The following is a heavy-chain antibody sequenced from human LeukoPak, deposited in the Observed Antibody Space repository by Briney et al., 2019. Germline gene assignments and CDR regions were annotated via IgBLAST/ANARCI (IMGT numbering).Heavy chain of an antibody. D-gene: IGHD2-15*01. Sequence: PSETLSLTCAVSGGSISSGGYSWSWIRQPPGKGLEWIGYIYHSGSTNYNPSLKSRVTISVDTSRNQFSLKLSSVTAADTAVYYCARGLGYCSGGSCYTNMDVWGQGTTVTVSS. CDR3: ARGLGYCSGGSCYTNMDV. CDR2: IYHSGST. CDR1: GGSISSGGYS. J-gene: IGHJ6*02. V-gene: IGHV4-30-2*01.